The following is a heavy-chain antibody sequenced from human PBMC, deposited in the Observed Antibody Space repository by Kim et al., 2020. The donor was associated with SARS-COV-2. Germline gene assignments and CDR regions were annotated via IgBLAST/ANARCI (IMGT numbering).Heavy chain of an antibody. V-gene: IGHV3-23*01. Sequence: GGSLRLSCGASGFTVNNFAMSWVRQAPGKGLEWVSTDPGGGGRTFYADSVKGRFTISRDNSKNTVFLQMNSVRAEDTAVYYCAKAQLLSSGGYVFEDCGQGTLLTV. J-gene: IGHJ4*02. CDR2: DPGGGGRT. D-gene: IGHD6-19*01. CDR1: GFTVNNFA. CDR3: AKAQLLSSGGYVFED.